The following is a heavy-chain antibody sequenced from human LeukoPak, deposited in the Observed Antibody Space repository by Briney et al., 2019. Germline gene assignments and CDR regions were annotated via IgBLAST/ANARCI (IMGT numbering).Heavy chain of an antibody. J-gene: IGHJ4*02. V-gene: IGHV4-39*01. CDR1: GGSLSSSSYY. Sequence: PSETLSLTCTVSGGSLSSSSYYWGWIRQPPGKGLEWLGIIYYGGSTYYNPSLKSRVTISVDTSKNQFSLKLSSVTAADTAVYYCARLGRMVRGVIHNFDYWGQGTLVTVSS. D-gene: IGHD3-10*01. CDR3: ARLGRMVRGVIHNFDY. CDR2: IYYGGST.